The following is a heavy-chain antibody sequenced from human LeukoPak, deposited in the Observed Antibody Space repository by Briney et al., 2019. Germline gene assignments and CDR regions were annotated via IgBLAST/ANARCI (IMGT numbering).Heavy chain of an antibody. CDR3: AKDLYYGSGSYYNHNYFDY. V-gene: IGHV3-23*01. CDR1: GFTFSSYA. J-gene: IGHJ4*02. Sequence: GGSLRLSCAASGFTFSSYAMSWVRQAPGKGLEWVSAISGSGGSTYYADSVKGRFTISRDNSKYTLYLQMNSLRAEDTAVYYCAKDLYYGSGSYYNHNYFDYWGQGTLVTVSS. D-gene: IGHD3-10*01. CDR2: ISGSGGST.